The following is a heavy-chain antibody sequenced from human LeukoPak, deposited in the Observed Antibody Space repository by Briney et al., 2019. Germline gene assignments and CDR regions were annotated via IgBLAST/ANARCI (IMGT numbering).Heavy chain of an antibody. CDR2: ISGSGGST. Sequence: GSLILSCAASGFTFSSYAMSWVRQAPGKGLEWVSAISGSGGSTYYADSVKGRFTISRDNSKNTLYLQMNSLRAEDTAVYYCAKARRAPYYYDSSGYPYYFDYWGQGTLVTVSS. CDR1: GFTFSSYA. D-gene: IGHD3-22*01. V-gene: IGHV3-23*01. CDR3: AKARRAPYYYDSSGYPYYFDY. J-gene: IGHJ4*02.